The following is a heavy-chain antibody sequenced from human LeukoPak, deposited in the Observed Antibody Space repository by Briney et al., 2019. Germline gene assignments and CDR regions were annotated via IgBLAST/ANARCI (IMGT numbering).Heavy chain of an antibody. D-gene: IGHD6-19*01. CDR2: TYSDGRT. CDR3: ARGLLGYSGLFRD. V-gene: IGHV3-66*01. J-gene: IGHJ4*02. Sequence: GGSLTLSCVVTGFVDSAYVVSWVRQAPSKELEWVSITYSDGRTFYADSVKDRFTISRDNSHNTVYLQMKNMRSEDTAIYFCARGLLGYSGLFRDWGQGTLITVSS. CDR1: GFVDSAYV.